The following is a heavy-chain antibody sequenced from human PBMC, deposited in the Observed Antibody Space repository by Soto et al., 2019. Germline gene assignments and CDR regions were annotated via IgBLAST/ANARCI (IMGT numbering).Heavy chain of an antibody. CDR3: ARDGVVVVVAVAFDI. CDR2: ISAYNGNT. J-gene: IGHJ3*02. D-gene: IGHD2-15*01. CDR1: GYTFTSYG. V-gene: IGHV1-18*01. Sequence: ASVKVSCKASGYTFTSYGISWVRQAPGQGLEWMGWISAYNGNTNYAQKLQGRVTMTTDTSTSTAYMELRSLRSDDTAVYYCARDGVVVVVAVAFDIWGKGTMVTVSS.